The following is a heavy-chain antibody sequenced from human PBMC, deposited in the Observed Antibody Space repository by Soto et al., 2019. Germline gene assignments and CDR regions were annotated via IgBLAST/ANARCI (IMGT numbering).Heavy chain of an antibody. J-gene: IGHJ6*02. Sequence: QVQLVQSGAEVKKPGSSVKVSCKASGGTFSSYAISWVRQAPGQGLEWMGGIIPIFGTANYAQKFQGRVTITADESTSTAYMELSSLRSEDTAVYYCARDRVSSSHPHYYYGMDVWGQGTTVTVSS. CDR2: IIPIFGTA. CDR1: GGTFSSYA. CDR3: ARDRVSSSHPHYYYGMDV. V-gene: IGHV1-69*01. D-gene: IGHD6-13*01.